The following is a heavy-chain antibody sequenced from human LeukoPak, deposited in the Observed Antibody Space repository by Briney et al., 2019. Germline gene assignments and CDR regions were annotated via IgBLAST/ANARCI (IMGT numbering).Heavy chain of an antibody. CDR3: ARGGVKALVPATNDAFDI. J-gene: IGHJ3*02. Sequence: GGSLRLSCAASGFTVRSNYMSWVRQAPGKGLEWVSVIYSGGSTYYADSVKGRFTISRDNSKNTLYLQMNSLRAEDTAVYYCARGGVKALVPATNDAFDIWGQGTKVTVSS. CDR1: GFTVRSNY. CDR2: IYSGGST. V-gene: IGHV3-66*01. D-gene: IGHD2-2*01.